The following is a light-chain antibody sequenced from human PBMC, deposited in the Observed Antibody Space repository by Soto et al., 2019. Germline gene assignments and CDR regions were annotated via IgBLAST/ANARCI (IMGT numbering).Light chain of an antibody. Sequence: EIVLTQSPGTLSLSPGARATLSCRASHSVANIYLGWYQQKPGQAPRLLIYGASKRATGVPDRFSGSGSGTDFALTISRLDPEDSAWYFGHQYSHSAQTFGQGTKVEI. CDR2: GAS. CDR1: HSVANIY. V-gene: IGKV3-20*01. J-gene: IGKJ1*01. CDR3: HQYSHSAQT.